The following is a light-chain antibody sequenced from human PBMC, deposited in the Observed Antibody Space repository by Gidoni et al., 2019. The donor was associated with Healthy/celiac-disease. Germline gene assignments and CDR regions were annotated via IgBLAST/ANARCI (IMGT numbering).Light chain of an antibody. CDR1: QRLLHSNGDNN. Sequence: EIVMTQFWLSLIVTPGEPASIACRSSQRLLHSNGDNNLDGYLQKPGRSPQLLIYLGSNRASGVPHSFSSSRSATNFSLKISKGQAQDVVVYYCMQALQTPLTFGPGTKVDIK. CDR2: LGS. J-gene: IGKJ3*01. CDR3: MQALQTPLT. V-gene: IGKV2-28*01.